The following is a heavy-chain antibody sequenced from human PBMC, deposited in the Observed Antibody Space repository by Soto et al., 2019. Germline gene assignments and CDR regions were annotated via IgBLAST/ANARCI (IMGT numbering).Heavy chain of an antibody. J-gene: IGHJ4*02. CDR1: GFAFSSYS. CDR3: AKERACIQLWSFDY. V-gene: IGHV3-23*01. Sequence: GGSLRLSCAASGFAFSSYSLSWVRQAPGRGLKWGSAMSRSCGSTYYADSVNERFTISRDNSKNTLYRQINSRRAEAIAGYYRAKERACIQLWSFDYWGQRSLVSVSS. D-gene: IGHD5-18*01. CDR2: MSRSCGST.